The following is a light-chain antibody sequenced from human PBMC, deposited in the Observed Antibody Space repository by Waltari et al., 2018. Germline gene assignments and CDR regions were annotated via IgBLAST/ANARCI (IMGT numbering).Light chain of an antibody. Sequence: EIVLTQSPATLSLSPGERVTVSCRASQNIDIYLAWYQQRPGQAPRLLISDASYRATGIPARFSGSGSGTDFTLTISSLEPEDIAIYYCQQRSSWPLTFGGGTKVEFK. CDR3: QQRSSWPLT. V-gene: IGKV3-11*01. CDR1: QNIDIY. CDR2: DAS. J-gene: IGKJ4*01.